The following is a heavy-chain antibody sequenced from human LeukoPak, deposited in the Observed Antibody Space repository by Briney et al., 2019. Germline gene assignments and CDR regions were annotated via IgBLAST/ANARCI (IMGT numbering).Heavy chain of an antibody. CDR3: AKDYYDSSGYYESPWFDP. V-gene: IGHV3-30*18. CDR1: GFTFSSYG. CDR2: ISYDGSNK. J-gene: IGHJ5*02. D-gene: IGHD3-22*01. Sequence: GGSLRLSCAASGFTFSSYGMHWVRQAPGKGLEWVAVISYDGSNKYYADSVKGRFTISRDNPKNTLYLQMNSLRAEDTAVYYCAKDYYDSSGYYESPWFDPWGQGTLVTVSS.